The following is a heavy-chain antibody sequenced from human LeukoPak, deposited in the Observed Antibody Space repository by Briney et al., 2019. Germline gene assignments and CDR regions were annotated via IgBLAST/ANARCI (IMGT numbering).Heavy chain of an antibody. J-gene: IGHJ4*02. CDR1: GGSISGSTDH. CDR2: VYPSGAT. Sequence: SETLSLTCTASGGSISGSTDHWGWIRQPPGKGLEWIGIVYPSGATYYNPSLKSRVTISVDTSKNQFSLKLSSVTATDTAVYFCAGQNSSGLDSWGQGMLVTVSS. V-gene: IGHV4-39*01. D-gene: IGHD3-22*01. CDR3: AGQNSSGLDS.